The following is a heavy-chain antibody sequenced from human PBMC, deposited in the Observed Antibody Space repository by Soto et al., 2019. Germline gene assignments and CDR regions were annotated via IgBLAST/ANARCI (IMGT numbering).Heavy chain of an antibody. J-gene: IGHJ4*02. Sequence: QVQLQQWGAGLLKPSETLFLTCAVYGGSFSGYYWSRIRQPPGKGLEWIGEINHSGSTNYNPSLKSRVTISVDTSKNQFSLKLRSVSAADTAVYYCARVSESSCEVYYFDFWGQGSLVSVSS. CDR3: ARVSESSCEVYYFDF. V-gene: IGHV4-34*01. D-gene: IGHD6-19*01. CDR2: INHSGST. CDR1: GGSFSGYY.